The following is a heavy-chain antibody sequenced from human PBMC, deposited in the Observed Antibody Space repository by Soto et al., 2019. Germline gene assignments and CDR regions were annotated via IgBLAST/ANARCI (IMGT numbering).Heavy chain of an antibody. D-gene: IGHD1-20*01. J-gene: IGHJ5*02. CDR3: ARVAQARITGTLEWFDP. Sequence: HHGWSLRLSSAASGFTFSSYWMHWFRQDVGKGVVWVPRINSDGSSTSYADSVKGRFTISRDNAKNTLYLQMNSLRAEDTAVYYCARVAQARITGTLEWFDPWGQGTLVTVS. CDR1: GFTFSSYW. CDR2: INSDGSST. V-gene: IGHV3-74*01.